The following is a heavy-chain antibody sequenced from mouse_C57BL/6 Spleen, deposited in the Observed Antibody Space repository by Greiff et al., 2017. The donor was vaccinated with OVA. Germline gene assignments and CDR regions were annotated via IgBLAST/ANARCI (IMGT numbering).Heavy chain of an antibody. CDR3: ARGDYGSSFLFAY. Sequence: QVQLQQSGAELVMPGASVKLSCKASGYTFTSYWMHWVKQRPGQGLEWIGEIDPSDSYTNYNQKFKGKSTLTVDKSSSTAYMQLSSLTSEDSAVYYCARGDYGSSFLFAYWGQGTLVTVSA. J-gene: IGHJ3*01. D-gene: IGHD1-1*01. V-gene: IGHV1-69*01. CDR2: IDPSDSYT. CDR1: GYTFTSYW.